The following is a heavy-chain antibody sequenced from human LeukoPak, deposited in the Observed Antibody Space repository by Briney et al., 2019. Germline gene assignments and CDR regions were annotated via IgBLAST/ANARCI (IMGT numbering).Heavy chain of an antibody. CDR2: IRSKAYGGTT. Sequence: GGSLRLSCTASGFTFGDYAMSWFRQAPGKGLEWVGFIRSKAYGGTTEYAASVKGRFTISRDDSKSIAYLQMNSLKTEDTAVYYCTRVEDYVWGSYYYFDYWGQGTLVTVSS. D-gene: IGHD3-16*01. V-gene: IGHV3-49*03. J-gene: IGHJ4*02. CDR3: TRVEDYVWGSYYYFDY. CDR1: GFTFGDYA.